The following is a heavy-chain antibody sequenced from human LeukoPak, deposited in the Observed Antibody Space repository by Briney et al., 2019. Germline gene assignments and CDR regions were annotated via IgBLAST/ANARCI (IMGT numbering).Heavy chain of an antibody. Sequence: GGSLRLSCAAPGFIFDNYAMHWVRQAPGKGLEWVSRISGDGGSTFYADSVRGRFTISRDNTRKSLSLQMSSLRSQDTALYYCARESETSGWYDYWGQGTLVTVSS. CDR2: ISGDGGST. CDR3: ARESETSGWYDY. CDR1: GFIFDNYA. V-gene: IGHV3-43*02. J-gene: IGHJ4*02. D-gene: IGHD6-19*01.